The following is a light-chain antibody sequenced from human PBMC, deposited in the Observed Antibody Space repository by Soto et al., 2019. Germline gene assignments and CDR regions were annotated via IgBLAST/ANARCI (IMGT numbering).Light chain of an antibody. CDR2: DGS. J-gene: IGKJ4*01. CDR3: QQRSNWPPT. V-gene: IGKV3-11*01. Sequence: EIVLTQSPATLSLSPGERATLSCRASQGVSTFLAWYQQKPGQAPRLLIYDGSNRATGIPAKFSGSGSGTDFTLTISSLEPEDFALYYCQQRSNWPPTFGGGTKVEIK. CDR1: QGVSTF.